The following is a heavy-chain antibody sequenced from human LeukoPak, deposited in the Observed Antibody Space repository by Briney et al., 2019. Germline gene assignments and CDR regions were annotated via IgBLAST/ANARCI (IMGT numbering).Heavy chain of an antibody. CDR1: GFTFSSYS. D-gene: IGHD1-26*01. Sequence: GGSLRLSCAASGFTFSSYSMNWVRQAPGKGLEWVSSISSSSSYIYYADSVKGRFTISRDNAKNSLYLQMNSLRAEDTAVYYCAKDPPRGATTENFDHWGQGTLVTVSS. V-gene: IGHV3-21*01. J-gene: IGHJ4*02. CDR2: ISSSSSYI. CDR3: AKDPPRGATTENFDH.